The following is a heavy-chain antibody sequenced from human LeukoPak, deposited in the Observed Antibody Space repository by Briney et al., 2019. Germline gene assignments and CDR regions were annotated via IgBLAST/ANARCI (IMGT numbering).Heavy chain of an antibody. V-gene: IGHV3-64*05. CDR2: ISSNGGST. CDR3: AKDEPGSYSPSDY. D-gene: IGHD3-10*01. J-gene: IGHJ4*02. Sequence: GGSLRLSCSASGFTFSSYAMHWVRQAPGKGPEYVSAISSNGGSTYYADSVKGRFTISRDNSKNTLYVQMSSLRTEDTAVYYCAKDEPGSYSPSDYWGQGTLVTVSS. CDR1: GFTFSSYA.